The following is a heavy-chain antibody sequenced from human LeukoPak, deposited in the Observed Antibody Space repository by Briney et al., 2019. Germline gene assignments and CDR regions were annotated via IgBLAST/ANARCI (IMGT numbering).Heavy chain of an antibody. CDR1: GFTFSFYG. J-gene: IGHJ4*02. V-gene: IGHV3-30*02. CDR2: IRYDGSDK. CDR3: AKGPNYFDS. Sequence: GGSLRLSCAASGFTFSFYGMHWVRQAPGKGLEWVAFIRYDGSDKYYADSVKGRFTISRDNSKNTLYLEMNSLRAEDTAMYFCAKGPNYFDSWGQGTLVTVSS.